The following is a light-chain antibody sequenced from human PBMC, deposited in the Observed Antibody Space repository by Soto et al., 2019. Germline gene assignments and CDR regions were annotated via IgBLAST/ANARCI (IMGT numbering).Light chain of an antibody. CDR3: HQRQYWPPIT. CDR1: LSVSVY. J-gene: IGKJ5*01. CDR2: DAS. Sequence: VLVTQSQATLSLSPGERATLSCSTSLSVSVYLDWYQQKPGQAPRLLISDASNRATGIPARFSGSGSGTDFTLTISSLEPADFAVYYCHQRQYWPPITFGQGTRLEIK. V-gene: IGKV3-11*01.